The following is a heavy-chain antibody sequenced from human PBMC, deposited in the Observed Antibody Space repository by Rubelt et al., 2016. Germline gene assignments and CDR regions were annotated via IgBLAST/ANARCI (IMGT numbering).Heavy chain of an antibody. CDR1: GFTFSNYW. J-gene: IGHJ4*02. D-gene: IGHD2-8*02. CDR3: ASHPRSSRVGY. V-gene: IGHV3-7*01. Sequence: EVQLVESGGGLVQPGGSLRLSCAASGFTFSNYWMSWVRQAPGKGLEWVANIKQDGSEKYYVDSVRGRFTISRDNAQSCLYLRMNSVRAEDTAVYYCASHPRSSRVGYWGQGTLVTVSS. CDR2: IKQDGSEK.